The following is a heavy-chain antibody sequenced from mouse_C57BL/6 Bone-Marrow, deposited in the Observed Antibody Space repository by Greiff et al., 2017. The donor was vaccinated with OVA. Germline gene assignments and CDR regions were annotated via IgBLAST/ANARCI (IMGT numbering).Heavy chain of an antibody. CDR1: GYTFPDYE. Sequence: VKLMESGAELVRPGASVTLSCKASGYTFPDYEMHWVKQTPVHGLEWIGAIDPETGGTAYNQKFKGKAILTADKSSSTAYMELRSLTSEDSAVYYCTRGYSNYYAMDYWGQGTSVTVSS. D-gene: IGHD2-5*01. CDR3: TRGYSNYYAMDY. J-gene: IGHJ4*01. V-gene: IGHV1-15*01. CDR2: IDPETGGT.